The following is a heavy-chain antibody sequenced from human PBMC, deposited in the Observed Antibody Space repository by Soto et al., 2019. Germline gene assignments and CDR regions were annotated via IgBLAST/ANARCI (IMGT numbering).Heavy chain of an antibody. J-gene: IGHJ3*01. CDR2: IYYSGST. CDR3: ASAPPKEAFDL. V-gene: IGHV4-30-4*01. CDR1: GASISSGAHY. Sequence: QGQLQESGPGVVRPSQTLSLTCTVSGASISSGAHYWTWIRQPPGKGLEWIGYIYYSGSTFYNPSLNSRVTMSIDMSKSQFSLNLRSVTAAETAVYYCASAPPKEAFDLWGQGTMVIVSS.